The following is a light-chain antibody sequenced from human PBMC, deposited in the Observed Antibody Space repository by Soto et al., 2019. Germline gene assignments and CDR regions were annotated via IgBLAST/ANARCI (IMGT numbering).Light chain of an antibody. Sequence: DSQMTQSPSSLSASVGDRVTTTCQASQDITDSLDWHRQRPGKAPNLLIYGASNLETGVPSRLSGSGSGTHFTFTINSLQPEDIATYYCQQYDNLPPDTFGQGTKVDIK. CDR1: QDITDS. J-gene: IGKJ2*01. CDR3: QQYDNLPPDT. V-gene: IGKV1-33*01. CDR2: GAS.